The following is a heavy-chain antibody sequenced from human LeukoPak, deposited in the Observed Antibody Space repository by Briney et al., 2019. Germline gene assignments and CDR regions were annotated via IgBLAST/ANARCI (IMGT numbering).Heavy chain of an antibody. J-gene: IGHJ6*03. CDR2: ISGSGGST. CDR1: GFTVSSNY. D-gene: IGHD3-10*01. Sequence: GGSLRLSCAASGFTVSSNYMSWVRQAPGKGLEWVSAISGSGGSTYYADSVKGRFTISRDNSKNTLYLQMNSLRAEDTAVYYCAKGAYYYGSGSYSRDYYMDVWGKGTTVTVSS. CDR3: AKGAYYYGSGSYSRDYYMDV. V-gene: IGHV3-23*01.